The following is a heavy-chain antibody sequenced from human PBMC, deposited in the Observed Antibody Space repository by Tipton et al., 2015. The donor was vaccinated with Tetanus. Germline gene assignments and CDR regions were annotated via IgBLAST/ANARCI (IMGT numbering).Heavy chain of an antibody. CDR2: IYYSGST. Sequence: TLSLTCTVSGGSVSSGSYYWSWIRQPPGKGLEWIGYIYYSGSTHYNPSLKSRVTISVDTSKNQFSLKLSSVTAADTAVYYCARESWNRDAFDIWGQGTMVTVSS. CDR3: ARESWNRDAFDI. CDR1: GGSVSSGSYY. J-gene: IGHJ3*02. V-gene: IGHV4-61*01. D-gene: IGHD1-1*01.